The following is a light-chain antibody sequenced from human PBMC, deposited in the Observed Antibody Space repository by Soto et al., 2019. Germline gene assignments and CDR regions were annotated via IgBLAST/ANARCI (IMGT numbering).Light chain of an antibody. CDR2: SNN. V-gene: IGLV1-44*01. J-gene: IGLJ1*01. Sequence: QAVVTQPASASGTPGQRVTISCSGSSSNIGSNTVNWYQQLPGTAPKLLIYSNNQRPSGVPDRFSVSKSGTSASVAISVLQSQDEADYYCAAGYYSLNVSYVFGTGTKLTVL. CDR3: AAGYYSLNVSYV. CDR1: SSNIGSNT.